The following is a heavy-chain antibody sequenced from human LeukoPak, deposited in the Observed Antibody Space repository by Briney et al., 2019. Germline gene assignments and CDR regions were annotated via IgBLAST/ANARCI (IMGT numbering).Heavy chain of an antibody. Sequence: PGGSLRLSCAASGFTFSSHWMSWVRQAPGKGLEWVSSISSSSSYIYYADSVKGRFTISRDNAKNSLYLRMNSLRAEDTTVYYCARGSGGSCYRYWGQGTLVTVSS. V-gene: IGHV3-21*01. J-gene: IGHJ4*02. CDR2: ISSSSSYI. CDR3: ARGSGGSCYRY. D-gene: IGHD2-15*01. CDR1: GFTFSSHW.